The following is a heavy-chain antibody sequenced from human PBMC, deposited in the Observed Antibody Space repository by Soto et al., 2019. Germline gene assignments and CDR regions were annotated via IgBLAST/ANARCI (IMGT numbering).Heavy chain of an antibody. CDR1: GFIVTSNY. V-gene: IGHV3-53*01. CDR3: AKGGTGASSGLFES. Sequence: VGSLRLSCAASGFIVTSNYMSWVRQAPGKGLEWVSVIYSDGTTNYAESVKGRFTISRDNSKNTVFLQMSSLRAEDTAVYYCAKGGTGASSGLFESWGQGTLVTVSS. D-gene: IGHD3-10*01. J-gene: IGHJ4*02. CDR2: IYSDGTT.